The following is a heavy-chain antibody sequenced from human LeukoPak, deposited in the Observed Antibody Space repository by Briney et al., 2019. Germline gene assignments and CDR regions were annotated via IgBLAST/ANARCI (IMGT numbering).Heavy chain of an antibody. CDR1: GDSMSSSFHY. CDR2: IYYSGST. Sequence: SETLSLTCTVSGDSMSSSFHYWGWIRQSPGKGLEWIGGIYYSGSTYYNPSLKSRVTISVDTSKNQFSLELRSVTAADTAIYYCARNMTAVARLDVFDIWGPGTMVTVSS. D-gene: IGHD4-17*01. CDR3: ARNMTAVARLDVFDI. V-gene: IGHV4-39*01. J-gene: IGHJ3*02.